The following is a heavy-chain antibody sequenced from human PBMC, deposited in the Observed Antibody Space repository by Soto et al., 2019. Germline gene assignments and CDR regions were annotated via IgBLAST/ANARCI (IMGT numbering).Heavy chain of an antibody. Sequence: QVTLKESGPVLVKPTETLTLTCTVSGFSPSNARMGVSWIRQPPGKALEWLAHIFSNDEKSYSTSLKSRLTISNDTSKSYVVLTMTNMDPVDTATYYCPRIRRQLLWFGELLALGWFDPWAQGTLVTVSS. D-gene: IGHD3-10*01. CDR2: IFSNDEK. CDR1: GFSPSNARMG. V-gene: IGHV2-26*01. CDR3: PRIRRQLLWFGELLALGWFDP. J-gene: IGHJ5*02.